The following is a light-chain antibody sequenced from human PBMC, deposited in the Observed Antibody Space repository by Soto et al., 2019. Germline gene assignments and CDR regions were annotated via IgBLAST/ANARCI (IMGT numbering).Light chain of an antibody. CDR2: GAA. CDR1: QNIRNY. J-gene: IGKJ4*01. CDR3: MQPLQVPLT. V-gene: IGKV1-39*01. Sequence: DIQMTQSPSSLSASVGDRAAITCRASQNIRNYLNWYQQKPGKAPRVLIYGAASLQSGVPSRFSGSGSGTDFTLKISRAEAEDVGVYYCMQPLQVPLTFGGGTKVDIK.